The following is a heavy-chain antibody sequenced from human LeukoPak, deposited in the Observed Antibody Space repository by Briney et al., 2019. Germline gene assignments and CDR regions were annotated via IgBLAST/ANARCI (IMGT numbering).Heavy chain of an antibody. V-gene: IGHV1-69*05. CDR1: GGTFSSYA. D-gene: IGHD4-17*01. J-gene: IGHJ6*03. CDR3: ARALRLRNNYYYYYYMDV. CDR2: IIPIFGTA. Sequence: GSSVKVSYKASGGTFSSYAISWVRQAPGQGLEGMGGIIPIFGTANYAQKFQGRVTITTDESTSTAYMELSSLRSEDTAVYYCARALRLRNNYYYYYYMDVWGKGTTVTVSS.